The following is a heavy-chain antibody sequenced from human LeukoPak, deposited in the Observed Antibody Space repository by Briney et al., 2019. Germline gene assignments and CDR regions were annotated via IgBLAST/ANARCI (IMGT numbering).Heavy chain of an antibody. D-gene: IGHD1-26*01. CDR2: ITSSSSYI. CDR1: GFPFTSYA. J-gene: IGHJ6*03. CDR3: ARDPYSGSYGPYYYYYMDV. V-gene: IGHV3-21*06. Sequence: GGSLRLSCAASGFPFTSYAMTWVRQAPGKGLEWVSSITSSSSYIYYADSVKGRFTISRDNAKNSLYLQMDSLRVEDTAVYYCARDPYSGSYGPYYYYYMDVWGEGTTVTISS.